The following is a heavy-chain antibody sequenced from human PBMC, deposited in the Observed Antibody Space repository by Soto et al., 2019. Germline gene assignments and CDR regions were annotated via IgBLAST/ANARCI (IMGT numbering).Heavy chain of an antibody. J-gene: IGHJ4*02. CDR3: ARDPITMVRGVIPPFGY. CDR2: INPNSGGT. D-gene: IGHD3-10*01. CDR1: GYTFTGYY. V-gene: IGHV1-2*02. Sequence: QVQLVQSGAEVKKPGASVKVSCKASGYTFTGYYMHWVRQAPGQGLEWMGWINPNSGGTNYAQKFQGRVTMTRDTSISTAYMELSRLRSDDTAVYYYARDPITMVRGVIPPFGYWGQGTLVTVSS.